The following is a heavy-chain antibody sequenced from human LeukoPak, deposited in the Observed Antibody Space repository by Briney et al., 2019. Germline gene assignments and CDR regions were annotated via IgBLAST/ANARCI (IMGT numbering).Heavy chain of an antibody. CDR2: ISDNGGST. D-gene: IGHD3-10*01. CDR1: GITLSNYG. CDR3: AKRGIVIRAVIIVGCHKEAYYFDY. V-gene: IGHV3-23*01. Sequence: PGGSLRLSCAVSGITLSNYGMSWVRQAPGKGLEWVAGISDNGGSTNYADSVKGRFTISRDNPKNTLYLQMNSLRAEDTAVYFCAKRGIVIRAVIIVGCHKEAYYFDYWGQGALVTVSS. J-gene: IGHJ4*02.